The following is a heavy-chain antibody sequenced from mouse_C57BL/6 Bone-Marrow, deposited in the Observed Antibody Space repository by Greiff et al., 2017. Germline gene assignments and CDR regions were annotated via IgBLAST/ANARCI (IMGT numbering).Heavy chain of an antibody. Sequence: VQLQQSGPGLVQPSQSLSITCTASGFSLTSYGVHWVRQSPGKGLEWLGVVWSGGSTDYNAAFISRLSISKDNSKNQVFVKMNSLQADDTAIYYCARTPWFAYGGQRTLVTVSA. CDR3: ARTPWFAY. J-gene: IGHJ3*01. V-gene: IGHV2-2*01. CDR1: GFSLTSYG. CDR2: VWSGGST.